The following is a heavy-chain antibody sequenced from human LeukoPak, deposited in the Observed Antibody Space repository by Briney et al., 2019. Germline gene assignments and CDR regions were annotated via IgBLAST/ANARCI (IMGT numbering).Heavy chain of an antibody. J-gene: IGHJ4*02. V-gene: IGHV3-74*01. CDR1: GFTFRSYW. CDR2: INFDGSSR. D-gene: IGHD2-15*01. Sequence: GGSLRLSCAASGFTFRSYWMHWVRQVPGKGLVWVSRINFDGSSRSYADSVEGRFTISRDNAKNTLYLQMNSLRAEDTAVYYCARRRTVVAYDYWGQGTLVTVSS. CDR3: ARRRTVVAYDY.